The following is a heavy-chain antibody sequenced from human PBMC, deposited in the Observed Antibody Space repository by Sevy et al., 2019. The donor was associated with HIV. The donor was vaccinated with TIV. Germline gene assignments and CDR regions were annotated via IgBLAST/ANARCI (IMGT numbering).Heavy chain of an antibody. Sequence: GGSLRLSCTASGFTFSNFGMHWVRQVPGKGLEWVTFIGYDGSYKYYAASVKGRFTISRDDSKNTLYLQIDSLRPEDTAIYYCAKDLAGPGRRYFDYWGQGTLVTVSS. CDR3: AKDLAGPGRRYFDY. V-gene: IGHV3-30*02. CDR1: GFTFSNFG. D-gene: IGHD6-13*01. CDR2: IGYDGSYK. J-gene: IGHJ4*02.